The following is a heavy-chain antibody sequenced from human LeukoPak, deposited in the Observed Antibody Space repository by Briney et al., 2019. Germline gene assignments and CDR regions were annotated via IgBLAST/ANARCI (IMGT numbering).Heavy chain of an antibody. D-gene: IGHD3-10*01. V-gene: IGHV3-48*02. J-gene: IGHJ4*01. CDR3: AGQYYYGSGTFDC. Sequence: PGGCLRLSCAASGFSFSSYNMNWGRQAPGKGLEWVSYISSSSSTIYYADSVKGRFTISRDNAKNSLFLLMNSLRDEDTAVYCCAGQYYYGSGTFDCWGQESLVSVSS. CDR2: ISSSSSTI. CDR1: GFSFSSYN.